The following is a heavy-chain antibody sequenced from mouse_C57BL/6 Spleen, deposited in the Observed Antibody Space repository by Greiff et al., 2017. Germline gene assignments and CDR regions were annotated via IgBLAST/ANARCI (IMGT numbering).Heavy chain of an antibody. Sequence: QVQLQQPGAELVKPGASVKLSCKASGYTFTSYWMHWVKQRPGQGLEWIGMIHPNSGSTNYNEKFKSKATLTVDKSSSTAYMQLSSLASEDSAVCYCARGGLGGWFADWGQGTLVTVSA. CDR2: IHPNSGST. D-gene: IGHD2-4*01. CDR1: GYTFTSYW. CDR3: ARGGLGGWFAD. J-gene: IGHJ3*01. V-gene: IGHV1-64*01.